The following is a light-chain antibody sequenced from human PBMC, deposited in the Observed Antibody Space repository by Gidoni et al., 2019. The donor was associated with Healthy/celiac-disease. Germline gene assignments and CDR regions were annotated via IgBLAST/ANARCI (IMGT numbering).Light chain of an antibody. CDR3: QQLNSSPWT. CDR2: AAS. CDR1: QGISSY. Sequence: DIQLTQSPSFLSASVGDRVTITCWASQGISSYLAWYQQKPGKAPKLLIYAASTLQSGVPSRFSGSGSGTEFTLTISSLQPEDFATYYCQQLNSSPWTFGQXTKVEIK. J-gene: IGKJ1*01. V-gene: IGKV1-9*01.